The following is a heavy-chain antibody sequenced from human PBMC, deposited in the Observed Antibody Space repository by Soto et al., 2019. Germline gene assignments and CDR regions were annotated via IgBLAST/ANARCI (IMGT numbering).Heavy chain of an antibody. CDR1: GFTFNTYA. Sequence: EVQLLESGGNLVQPGGSLRLSCAASGFTFNTYAMSWVRQAPGKGLEWVSAISGRGGSTYYADSVKGRFTISRDNSKNTVYLQMNSLRAEDTAVYYCAKGVNYYDSSGYYSYYYNGMDVWGQGTTVTVSS. D-gene: IGHD3-22*01. CDR3: AKGVNYYDSSGYYSYYYNGMDV. CDR2: ISGRGGST. V-gene: IGHV3-23*01. J-gene: IGHJ6*02.